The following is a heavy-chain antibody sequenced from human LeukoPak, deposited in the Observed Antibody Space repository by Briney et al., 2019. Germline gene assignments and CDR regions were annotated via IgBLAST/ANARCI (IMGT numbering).Heavy chain of an antibody. CDR2: IYYSGST. V-gene: IGHV4-39*01. Sequence: PSETLSLTCTVSGGSISSSSYYWGWIRQPPGKGLEWIGSIYYSGSTYYSPSLKSRVTMSVDPSKNQFSLTLRSVTAADTAVYYCARRRYYDGSGYLEWGQGTLLSVSS. J-gene: IGHJ1*01. CDR3: ARRRYYDGSGYLE. CDR1: GGSISSSSYY. D-gene: IGHD3-22*01.